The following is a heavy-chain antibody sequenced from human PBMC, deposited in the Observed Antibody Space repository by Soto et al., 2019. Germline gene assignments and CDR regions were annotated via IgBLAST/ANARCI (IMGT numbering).Heavy chain of an antibody. CDR2: ISGGGLNT. J-gene: IGHJ6*02. V-gene: IGHV3-23*01. CDR1: GFTFSAYA. Sequence: GGSLRLSCAASGFTFSAYAMTWVRQAPGKGLEWVSSISGGGLNTYYADSVKGRFTISRDNSKNTVSLQMNSLRADDTAVYYCANSPDFYYYGMDVWGQGTTVTVSS. CDR3: ANSPDFYYYGMDV.